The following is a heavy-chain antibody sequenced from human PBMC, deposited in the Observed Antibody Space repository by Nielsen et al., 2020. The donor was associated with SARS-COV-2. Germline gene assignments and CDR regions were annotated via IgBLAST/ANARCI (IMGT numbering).Heavy chain of an antibody. CDR2: IIPIFGTA. D-gene: IGHD3-22*01. V-gene: IGHV1-69*06. CDR1: GYTFTGYY. Sequence: SVKVSCKASGYTFTGYYMHWVRQAPGQGLEWMGGIIPIFGTANYAQKFQGRVTITADKSTSTAYMELSSLRSEDTAVYYCARYYYDSSGNYPPRGGYYYYGMDVWGQGTTVTVSS. CDR3: ARYYYDSSGNYPPRGGYYYYGMDV. J-gene: IGHJ6*02.